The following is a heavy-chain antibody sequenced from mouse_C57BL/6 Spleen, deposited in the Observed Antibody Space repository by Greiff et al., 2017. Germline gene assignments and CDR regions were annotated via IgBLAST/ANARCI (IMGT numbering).Heavy chain of an antibody. CDR2: INPGNGGT. Sequence: VHLLQSGPELVKPGASVKISCKASGYSFTGSYMTWVKQSPEKSLEWIGEINPGNGGTTSNEKFKAKATLTAAKSFSTAYMQLKSLTSEDSAVYYCARWPYYYGSGLFDDWGQGTTVTVSS. J-gene: IGHJ2*01. CDR1: GYSFTGSY. CDR3: ARWPYYYGSGLFDD. D-gene: IGHD1-1*01. V-gene: IGHV1-42*01.